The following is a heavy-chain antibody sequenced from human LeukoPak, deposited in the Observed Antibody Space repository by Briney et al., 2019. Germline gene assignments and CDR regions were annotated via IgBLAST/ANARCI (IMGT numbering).Heavy chain of an antibody. V-gene: IGHV3-23*01. CDR3: AKPPRYCSSTSCSYSDY. D-gene: IGHD2-2*01. J-gene: IGHJ4*02. CDR1: GFAFSNYA. Sequence: GGSLRLPCAASGFAFSNYAMSWVRQAPGKGLEWVSAISGGGGSTYYADSVKGRFTISRDNSKNTLYLQMNSLRAEDTAVYYCAKPPRYCSSTSCSYSDYWGQGTLVTVSS. CDR2: ISGGGGST.